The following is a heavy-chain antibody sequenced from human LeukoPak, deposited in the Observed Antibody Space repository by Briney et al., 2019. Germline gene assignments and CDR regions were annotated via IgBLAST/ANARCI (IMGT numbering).Heavy chain of an antibody. CDR3: ARVNAPVATFDY. V-gene: IGHV4-38-2*02. CDR1: GYSISSTYY. J-gene: IGHJ4*02. Sequence: SETLSLTCTVSGYSISSTYYGAWIRQPPGKGLEWIATISHSGSTYYTPSLESRLTISLDTSRNHFSLRLSSVTAADTAVYYCARVNAPVATFDYWGLGTLVAVSS. D-gene: IGHD1-1*01. CDR2: ISHSGST.